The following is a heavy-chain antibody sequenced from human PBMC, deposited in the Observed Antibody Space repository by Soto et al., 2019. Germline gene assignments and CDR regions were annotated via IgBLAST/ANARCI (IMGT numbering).Heavy chain of an antibody. CDR1: GFTFRTYA. Sequence: GGSLRLSCAASGFTFRTYAMNWVRQAPGKGLEWVSGISGSGDSTYYADSVKGRSTASRDNSKNTLYLQMNSLRAEDTAVYYCARGPPGWLQPLDYWGQGTLVTVSS. CDR2: ISGSGDST. D-gene: IGHD5-12*01. CDR3: ARGPPGWLQPLDY. V-gene: IGHV3-23*01. J-gene: IGHJ4*02.